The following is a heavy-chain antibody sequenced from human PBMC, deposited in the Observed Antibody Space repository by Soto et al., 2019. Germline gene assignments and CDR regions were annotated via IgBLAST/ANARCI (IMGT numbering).Heavy chain of an antibody. J-gene: IGHJ4*02. CDR1: GFSFRNYA. V-gene: IGHV3-23*01. CDR3: AKESMPEHYGDTLFDY. CDR2: FSAGGRA. Sequence: DVQLLESGGALVQPGGSLRLSCVASGFSFRNYALSWVRQAPGKGLEWVSTFSAGGRAYYADTVKGRFTIARDSSPDTVHLQIRILRPEDTAVYYCAKESMPEHYGDTLFDYWGQGTRVTVSS. D-gene: IGHD4-17*01.